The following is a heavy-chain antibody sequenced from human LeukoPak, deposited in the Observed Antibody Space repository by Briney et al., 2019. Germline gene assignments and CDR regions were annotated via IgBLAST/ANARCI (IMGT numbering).Heavy chain of an antibody. Sequence: SETLSLTCAVYGGSFSGYYWSWIRQPPGKGLEWIGEINHSGSTNYNPPLKSRVTISVEPSKNQFSLKLSSVTAADTAVYYCASLDGSYYYDSSGYYYQPGYWGQGTLVTVSS. D-gene: IGHD3-22*01. CDR2: INHSGST. CDR3: ASLDGSYYYDSSGYYYQPGY. J-gene: IGHJ4*02. V-gene: IGHV4-34*01. CDR1: GGSFSGYY.